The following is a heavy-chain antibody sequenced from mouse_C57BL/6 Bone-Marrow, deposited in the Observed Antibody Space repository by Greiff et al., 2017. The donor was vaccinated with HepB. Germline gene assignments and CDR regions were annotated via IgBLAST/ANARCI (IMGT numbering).Heavy chain of an antibody. J-gene: IGHJ2*01. CDR1: GFTFSSYA. CDR3: ARRSYYFDY. Sequence: EVHLVESGGGLVKPGGSLKLSCAASGFTFSSYAMSWVRQTPEKRLEWVATISDGGSYTYYPDNVKGRFTISRDNAKNNLYLQMSHLKSEDTAMYYCARRSYYFDYWGQGTTLTVSS. CDR2: ISDGGSYT. V-gene: IGHV5-4*01.